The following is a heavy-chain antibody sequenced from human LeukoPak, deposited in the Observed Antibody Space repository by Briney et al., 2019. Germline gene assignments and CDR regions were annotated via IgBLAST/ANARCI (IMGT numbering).Heavy chain of an antibody. J-gene: IGHJ4*02. Sequence: GGSLRLSCAAAGFTFSSYAMSWVRQAPGKGLEWVSAISGSGGSTYYADSVKGRFTISRDNSKNTLYLQMNSLRAEDTAVYYCAKGLYYYGSGSDDYWGQGTLVTVSS. CDR2: ISGSGGST. D-gene: IGHD3-10*01. CDR3: AKGLYYYGSGSDDY. CDR1: GFTFSSYA. V-gene: IGHV3-23*01.